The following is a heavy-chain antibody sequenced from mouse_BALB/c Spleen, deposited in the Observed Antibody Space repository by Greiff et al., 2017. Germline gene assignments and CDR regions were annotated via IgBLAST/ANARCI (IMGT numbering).Heavy chain of an antibody. D-gene: IGHD1-2*01. V-gene: IGHV1-9*01. Sequence: QVQLKQSGAELMKPGASVKISCKATGYTFSSYWIEWVKQRPGHGLEWIGEILPGSGSTNYNEKFKGKATFTADTSSNTAYMQLSSLTSEDSAVYYCARSYYGPRMDYWGQGTSVTVSS. CDR3: ARSYYGPRMDY. J-gene: IGHJ4*01. CDR1: GYTFSSYW. CDR2: ILPGSGST.